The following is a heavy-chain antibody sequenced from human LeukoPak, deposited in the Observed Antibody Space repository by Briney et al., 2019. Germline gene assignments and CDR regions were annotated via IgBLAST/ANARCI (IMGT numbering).Heavy chain of an antibody. V-gene: IGHV1-18*01. D-gene: IGHD2/OR15-2a*01. CDR3: ARGPFPGDAFDI. Sequence: ASVKVSCKASGGTFSSYAISWVRQAPGQGLEWMGWISAYNGNTNYAQKPQGRVTMTTDTSTSTAYMELRSLRSDDTAVYYCARGPFPGDAFDIWGQGTMVTVSS. J-gene: IGHJ3*02. CDR1: GGTFSSYA. CDR2: ISAYNGNT.